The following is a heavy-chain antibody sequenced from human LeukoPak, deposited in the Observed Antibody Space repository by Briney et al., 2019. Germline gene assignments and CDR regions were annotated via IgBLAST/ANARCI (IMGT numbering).Heavy chain of an antibody. Sequence: ASVTLSCTASGYTFTSYGISWVRQAPGQGLEWMGWISAYNGNTNYAQKHQRRVTIHTDTSTRTAYKERGSRRSDDTALYYCARAPPQDYRFHHWAQKTRHTV. CDR2: ISAYNGNT. D-gene: IGHD4-11*01. J-gene: IGHJ4*02. V-gene: IGHV1-18*01. CDR3: ARAPPQDYRFHH. CDR1: GYTFTSYG.